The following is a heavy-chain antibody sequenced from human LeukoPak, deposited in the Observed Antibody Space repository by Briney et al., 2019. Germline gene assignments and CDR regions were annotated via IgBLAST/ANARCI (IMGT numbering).Heavy chain of an antibody. D-gene: IGHD2-2*01. CDR1: GGSVISGGYS. V-gene: IGHV4-30-2*01. CDR2: IYHSGST. J-gene: IGHJ6*02. CDR3: ARVSPHCSSTSCPVMDV. Sequence: SETLSLTCAVSGGSVISGGYSWSWIRQPPGNGLEWIVIIYHSGSTYYPPSLKSRVTISVDRSKNPFSLKLRSVPAADTAVYSCARVSPHCSSTSCPVMDVWGQGTTVTVSS.